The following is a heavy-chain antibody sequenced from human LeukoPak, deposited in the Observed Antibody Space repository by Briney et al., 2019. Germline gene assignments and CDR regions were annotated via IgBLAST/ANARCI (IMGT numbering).Heavy chain of an antibody. CDR3: ARDGAFDY. CDR1: GFTFSTYE. J-gene: IGHJ4*02. CDR2: ISSIGGTI. D-gene: IGHD3-16*01. V-gene: IGHV3-48*03. Sequence: QTGGSLRLSCAASGFTFSTYEMNWVRQAPGKGLEWVSYISSIGGTIYYADSVKGRFTISRDNAKNSLYLQMNSLRAEDTAVYYCARDGAFDYWGQGTLVTVSS.